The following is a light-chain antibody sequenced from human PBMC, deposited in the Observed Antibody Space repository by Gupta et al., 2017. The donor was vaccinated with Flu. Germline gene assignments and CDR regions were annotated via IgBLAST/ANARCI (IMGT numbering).Light chain of an antibody. CDR1: QTIANS. V-gene: IGKV1-39*01. J-gene: IGKJ1*01. CDR3: QQSYSSSWT. Sequence: DIQLTQSPSSLSASVGDRVTVTCRPSQTIANSLNWYQQKPGKGPKLLIYGASILQSGVSLRFSGSGSGTDFTLTISSLEPEDFATYCQQSYSSSWTFGQGTKVEIK. CDR2: GAS.